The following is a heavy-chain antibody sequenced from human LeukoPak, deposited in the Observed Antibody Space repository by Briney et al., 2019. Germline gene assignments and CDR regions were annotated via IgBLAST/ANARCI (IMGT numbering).Heavy chain of an antibody. Sequence: GASVKVSCKASGYTFTGYYMHWVRQAPGQGLEWMGWINSNSGGTNYAQKFQGRVTMTRDTSISTAYMELSRLRSDDTAVYYCASEHDYGGNSYWFDPWGQGTLVTVSS. J-gene: IGHJ5*02. V-gene: IGHV1-2*02. CDR3: ASEHDYGGNSYWFDP. D-gene: IGHD4-23*01. CDR2: INSNSGGT. CDR1: GYTFTGYY.